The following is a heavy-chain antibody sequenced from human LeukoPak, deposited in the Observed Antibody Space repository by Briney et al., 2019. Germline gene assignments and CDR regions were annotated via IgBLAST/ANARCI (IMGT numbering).Heavy chain of an antibody. CDR2: INHSGST. CDR1: GGSFSGYY. J-gene: IGHJ4*02. V-gene: IGHV4-34*01. D-gene: IGHD3-22*01. CDR3: ARGVSTYYCDSSGYLGY. Sequence: SETLSLTXAVYGGSFSGYYWSWIRQPPGKGLEWIGEINHSGSTNYNPSLKSRVTISVDTSKNQFSLKLSSVTAADTAVYYCARGVSTYYCDSSGYLGYWGQGTLVTVSS.